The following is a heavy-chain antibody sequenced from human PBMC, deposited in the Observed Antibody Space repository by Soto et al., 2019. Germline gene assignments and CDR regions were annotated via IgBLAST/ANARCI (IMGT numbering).Heavy chain of an antibody. Sequence: PSETLSLTCTVAGGSISSGGYYWSWIRQHPGKGLEWIGYIYYSGSTYYNPSLKSRVTISVDTSKNQFSLKLSSVTAADTAVYYCATNYYGSGSYSYDYWGQGTLVTVSS. CDR2: IYYSGST. CDR1: GGSISSGGYY. D-gene: IGHD3-10*01. V-gene: IGHV4-31*03. J-gene: IGHJ4*02. CDR3: ATNYYGSGSYSYDY.